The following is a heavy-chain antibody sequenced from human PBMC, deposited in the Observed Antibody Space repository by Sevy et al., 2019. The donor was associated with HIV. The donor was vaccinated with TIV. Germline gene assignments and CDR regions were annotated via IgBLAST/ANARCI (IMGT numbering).Heavy chain of an antibody. J-gene: IGHJ3*02. CDR3: ARHQAKNDYGVNSFLVGWYDDAFDI. CDR1: GGSISSSSYY. CDR2: IYYSGST. V-gene: IGHV4-39*01. D-gene: IGHD4-17*01. Sequence: SETLSLTCTVSGGSISSSSYYWGWIRQPPGKGLEWIGSIYYSGSTYYNPSLKSRVTIYVDTSKNQFSLKLSSVTAARTAVYYCARHQAKNDYGVNSFLVGWYDDAFDIWGQGTMVTVSS.